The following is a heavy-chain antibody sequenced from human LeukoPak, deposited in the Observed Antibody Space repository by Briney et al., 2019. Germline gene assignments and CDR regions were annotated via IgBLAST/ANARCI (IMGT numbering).Heavy chain of an antibody. CDR1: GDSVSSNSAA. CDR3: ARDLKDGYKPSKYYYYYYGMDV. V-gene: IGHV6-1*01. D-gene: IGHD5-24*01. Sequence: SQTLSHTCAISGDSVSSNSAAWNWIRQSPSRGLEWLGRTYYRSKWYNDYAVSVKSRITINPDTSKNQFSLQPNSVTPEDTAVYYCARDLKDGYKPSKYYYYYYGMDVWGQGTTVTVSS. CDR2: TYYRSKWYN. J-gene: IGHJ6*02.